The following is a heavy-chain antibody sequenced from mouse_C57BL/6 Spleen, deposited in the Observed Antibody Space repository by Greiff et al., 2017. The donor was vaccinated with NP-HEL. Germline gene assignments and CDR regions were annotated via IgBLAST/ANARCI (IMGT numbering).Heavy chain of an antibody. V-gene: IGHV1-81*01. D-gene: IGHD3-3*01. CDR3: ARRDVFDYAMDY. CDR1: GYTFTSYG. J-gene: IGHJ4*01. Sequence: QVQLQQSGAELARPGASVKLSCKASGYTFTSYGISWVKQRTGQGLEWIGEIYPRGGNTDYNEKFKGKATLTADKSSSTAYMKLRSLTSEDSAVYSCARRDVFDYAMDYWGQGTSVTVSS. CDR2: IYPRGGNT.